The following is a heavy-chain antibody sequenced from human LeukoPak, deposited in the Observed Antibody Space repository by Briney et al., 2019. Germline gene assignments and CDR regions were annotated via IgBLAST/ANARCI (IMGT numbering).Heavy chain of an antibody. CDR2: ISWNSGSI. CDR1: GFTFDDYV. J-gene: IGHJ3*02. V-gene: IGHV3-9*03. CDR3: ARERWNAFDI. Sequence: GGSLRLSCAASGFTFDDYVMHWVRQAPGKGLEWVSSISWNSGSIGYADSVKGRFTISRDSAKNSLYLQMNSLRAEDMALYYCARERWNAFDIWGQGTMVTVSS. D-gene: IGHD2-15*01.